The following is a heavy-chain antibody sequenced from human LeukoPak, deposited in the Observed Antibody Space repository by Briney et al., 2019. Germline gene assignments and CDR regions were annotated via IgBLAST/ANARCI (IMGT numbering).Heavy chain of an antibody. CDR3: ARHSLEYYYDSGSYYSWFDP. CDR1: GYRFTSYR. Sequence: PGESLKISCKASGYRFTSYRIGWVRQMPGKGLEWMGIIYPGDSDTRYRPSFQGQVTISADKSTSTAYLQWNSLKASDTATYYCARHSLEYYYDSGSYYSWFDPWGQGTLVTVSS. D-gene: IGHD3-10*01. J-gene: IGHJ5*02. V-gene: IGHV5-51*01. CDR2: IYPGDSDT.